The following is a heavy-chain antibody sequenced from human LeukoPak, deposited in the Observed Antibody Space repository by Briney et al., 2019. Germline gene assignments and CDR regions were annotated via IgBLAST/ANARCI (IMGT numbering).Heavy chain of an antibody. Sequence: GESLKSSCKGSGYSFTSYWIGWVRQMPGKGLEWMGIIYPGDSDTRYSPSFQGQVTISADKSISTAYLQWSSLKASDTALYYCARRRDLYSGSYYPFDYWGQGTLVTVSS. V-gene: IGHV5-51*01. J-gene: IGHJ4*02. CDR3: ARRRDLYSGSYYPFDY. CDR1: GYSFTSYW. CDR2: IYPGDSDT. D-gene: IGHD1-26*01.